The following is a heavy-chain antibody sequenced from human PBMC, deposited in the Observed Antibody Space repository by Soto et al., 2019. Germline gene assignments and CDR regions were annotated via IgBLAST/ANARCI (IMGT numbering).Heavy chain of an antibody. J-gene: IGHJ4*02. CDR2: IYDDGNT. CDR3: ARDASGPFDY. Sequence: EVQLVETGGGLIQPGGSLKLSCAATGFTVSRSMSWVRQAPGRGLECVSFIYDDGNTYYTDSVKGRFTISRDISKNTLYLQRDSLRVEDTAVYFCARDASGPFDYWGQGTAVTVSS. D-gene: IGHD6-25*01. V-gene: IGHV3-53*02. CDR1: GFTVSRS.